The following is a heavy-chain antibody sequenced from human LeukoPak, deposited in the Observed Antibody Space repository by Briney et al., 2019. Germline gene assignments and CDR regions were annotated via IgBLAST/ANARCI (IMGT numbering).Heavy chain of an antibody. J-gene: IGHJ3*02. Sequence: PSETLSLTCTVSGGSINSHYCNWIRQSPGKGLEWIGCVYKSGSINYNPSLKGRVTISVDTSKSQFSLKLNSVTAADTAIYYCATKVRGGFDIWGQGTMVTVSS. CDR1: GGSINSHY. V-gene: IGHV4-59*11. CDR2: VYKSGSI. CDR3: ATKVRGGFDI. D-gene: IGHD2-15*01.